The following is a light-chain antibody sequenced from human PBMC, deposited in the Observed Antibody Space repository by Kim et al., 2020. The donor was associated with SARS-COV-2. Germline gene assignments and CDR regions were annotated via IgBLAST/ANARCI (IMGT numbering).Light chain of an antibody. CDR2: QAS. CDR1: QSISSW. J-gene: IGKJ1*01. Sequence: DIQMTQSPSTLSASVGDRVTITCRASQSISSWLAWYQQKPGKAPKLLIYQASSLESGVPSRFSGSGSGTEFTLTISSLQPDDFATYYCQQYNSFPCTFGQGTKVDIK. V-gene: IGKV1-5*03. CDR3: QQYNSFPCT.